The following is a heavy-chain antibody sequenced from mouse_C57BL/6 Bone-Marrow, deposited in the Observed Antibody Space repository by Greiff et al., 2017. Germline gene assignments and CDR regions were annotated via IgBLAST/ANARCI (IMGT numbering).Heavy chain of an antibody. CDR2: IYPRDGST. V-gene: IGHV1-78*01. Sequence: QVQLQQSDAELVKPGASVKISCKVSGYTFTDHTIHWMKQRPEQGLEWIGYIYPRDGSTKYNEKFKGKATLTADKSSSTAYMQLNSLTSEDSAVYFCAREIYYDYDWTWFAYWGQGTLVTVSA. CDR3: AREIYYDYDWTWFAY. D-gene: IGHD2-4*01. J-gene: IGHJ3*01. CDR1: GYTFTDHT.